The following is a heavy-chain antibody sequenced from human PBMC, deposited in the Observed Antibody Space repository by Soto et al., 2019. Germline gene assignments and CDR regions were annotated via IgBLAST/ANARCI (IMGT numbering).Heavy chain of an antibody. Sequence: SETLSLTCAVYGGSFSGYYWSWIRQPPGKGLEWIGEINHSGSTNYNPSLKSRVTISVDTSKNQFSLKLSSVTAADTAVYYCASSCSGWSPLTSFCMDVWGQGTTVTVSS. CDR3: ASSCSGWSPLTSFCMDV. CDR1: GGSFSGYY. D-gene: IGHD6-19*01. J-gene: IGHJ6*02. V-gene: IGHV4-34*01. CDR2: INHSGST.